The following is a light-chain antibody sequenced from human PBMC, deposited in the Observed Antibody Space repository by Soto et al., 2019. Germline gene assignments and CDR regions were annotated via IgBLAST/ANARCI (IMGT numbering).Light chain of an antibody. V-gene: IGKV1-12*01. J-gene: IGKJ3*01. CDR2: AAS. Sequence: DIQMTQSPSSVSASVGDRVTITCRASQGISSWLAWYQQKPGKAPRLLIYAASCLQSGVPSRFSVSGSGTDFDLTLSGLQPKDFATYYCQQANSLPPAFGAGNKVDIK. CDR1: QGISSW. CDR3: QQANSLPPA.